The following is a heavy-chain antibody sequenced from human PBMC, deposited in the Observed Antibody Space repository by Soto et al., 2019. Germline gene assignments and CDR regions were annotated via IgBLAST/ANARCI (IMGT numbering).Heavy chain of an antibody. D-gene: IGHD3-22*01. J-gene: IGHJ4*02. CDR3: AKDKDYYDRSGYLDY. Sequence: GGSLRLSCAASGFTFSSYAMSWVRRAPGKGLEWVSAISGSGGSTYYADSVKGRFTIFRDTSKNPLYLQMNSLRAEDTAVYYCAKDKDYYDRSGYLDYWGQGTRVTVAS. CDR1: GFTFSSYA. CDR2: ISGSGGST. V-gene: IGHV3-23*01.